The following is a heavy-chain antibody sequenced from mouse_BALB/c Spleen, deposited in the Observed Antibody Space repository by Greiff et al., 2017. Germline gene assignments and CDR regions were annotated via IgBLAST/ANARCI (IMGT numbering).Heavy chain of an antibody. Sequence: EVKLVESGGGLVQPGGSLKLSCAASGFTFSSYTMSWVRQTPEKRLEWVAYISNGGGSTYYPDTVKGRFTISRDNAKNTLYLQMSSLKSEDTAKYYCARHITPVAYWGQGTLVTVSA. CDR3: ARHITPVAY. CDR2: ISNGGGST. J-gene: IGHJ3*01. D-gene: IGHD1-1*01. V-gene: IGHV5-12-2*01. CDR1: GFTFSSYT.